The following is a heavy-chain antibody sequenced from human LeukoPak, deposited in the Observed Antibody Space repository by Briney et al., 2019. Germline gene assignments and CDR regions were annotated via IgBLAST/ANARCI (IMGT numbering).Heavy chain of an antibody. V-gene: IGHV1-69*13. CDR3: ARVGPYCSSTSCPMNN. Sequence: SVKVSCKASGGTFSSYAISWVRQAPGQGLEWVGGIIPIFGTANYAQKFQGRVTITADESTSTAYMELSSLRSEDTAVCYCARVGPYCSSTSCPMNNWGQGTMVTVSS. D-gene: IGHD2-2*01. CDR1: GGTFSSYA. CDR2: IIPIFGTA. J-gene: IGHJ3*01.